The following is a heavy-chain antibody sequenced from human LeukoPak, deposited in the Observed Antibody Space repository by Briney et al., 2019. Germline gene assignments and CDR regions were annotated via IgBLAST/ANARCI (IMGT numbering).Heavy chain of an antibody. V-gene: IGHV3-30-3*01. D-gene: IGHD1-26*01. Sequence: GGSLRLSCAASGFTFSTYAMHWVRQAPGKGLEWVAVISYDGSNKNYADSVKGRFTISRDNSKNTLYLQMNSLRAEDTAVYYCARVHSGSYLLAIYYFDYWGQGTLVTVSS. J-gene: IGHJ4*02. CDR2: ISYDGSNK. CDR1: GFTFSTYA. CDR3: ARVHSGSYLLAIYYFDY.